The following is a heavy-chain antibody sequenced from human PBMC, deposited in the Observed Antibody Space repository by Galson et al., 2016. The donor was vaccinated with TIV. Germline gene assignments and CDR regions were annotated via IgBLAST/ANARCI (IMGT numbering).Heavy chain of an antibody. D-gene: IGHD7-27*01. V-gene: IGHV1-46*03. CDR2: INPSGGDA. Sequence: SVKVSCKGSGYTFTSYYIHWVRQAPGQGLEWMGRINPSGGDATYAQKFRGRVILTRDTSTSTIYMDLSSLTSDDTAVYFCGRERSHWGNFDYWGQGTLVTVSS. CDR1: GYTFTSYY. CDR3: GRERSHWGNFDY. J-gene: IGHJ4*02.